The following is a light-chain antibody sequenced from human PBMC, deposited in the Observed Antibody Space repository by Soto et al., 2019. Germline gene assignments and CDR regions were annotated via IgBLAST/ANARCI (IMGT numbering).Light chain of an antibody. Sequence: EIVLTQSPGTLSLSPGERATLSCRASQGVSSNYLAWYQQKPGQAPRLLIYGASIRATGIPDRVSGSGSGTDFTLTISRLEPEDCVVYYCQQYGSSPFTFGPGTKVDI. V-gene: IGKV3-20*01. CDR1: QGVSSNY. J-gene: IGKJ3*01. CDR3: QQYGSSPFT. CDR2: GAS.